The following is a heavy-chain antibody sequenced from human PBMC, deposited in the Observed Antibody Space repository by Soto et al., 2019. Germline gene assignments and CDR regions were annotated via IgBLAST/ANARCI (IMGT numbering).Heavy chain of an antibody. CDR1: GFTFSSYA. D-gene: IGHD6-19*01. CDR2: ISYDGSNK. V-gene: IGHV3-30-3*01. Sequence: QVPLVESGGGVVQPGRSLRLSCAASGFTFSSYAMHWVRQAPGKGLEWVAVISYDGSNKYYADSVKGRFTISRDNSKNTLYLQMNSLRAEDTAVYYCARKSLGSSGLDYWGQGTLVTVSS. J-gene: IGHJ4*02. CDR3: ARKSLGSSGLDY.